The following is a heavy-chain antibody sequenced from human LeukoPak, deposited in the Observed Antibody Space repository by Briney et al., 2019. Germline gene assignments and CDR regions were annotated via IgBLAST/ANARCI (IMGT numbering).Heavy chain of an antibody. CDR2: ISSSSSYI. V-gene: IGHV3-21*01. D-gene: IGHD3-22*01. Sequence: PGGSLRLSCAASGFIFSSYSMNWVRQAPGKGLEWVSSISSSSSYIYYADSVKSRFTISRDNAKNSLYLQMNSLRAEDTAVYYCARALYDSSGYYFDYWGQGTLVTVSS. J-gene: IGHJ4*02. CDR1: GFIFSSYS. CDR3: ARALYDSSGYYFDY.